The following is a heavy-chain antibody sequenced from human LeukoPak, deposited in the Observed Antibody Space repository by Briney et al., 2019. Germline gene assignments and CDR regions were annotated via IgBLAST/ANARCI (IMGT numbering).Heavy chain of an antibody. J-gene: IGHJ4*02. D-gene: IGHD2-2*01. V-gene: IGHV3-30*04. CDR1: GFTFSSYV. CDR3: AEDKGASYLTSFDY. CDR2: ISYDGSNE. Sequence: GGSLRLSCAASGFTFSSYVMHWVRQAPGKGLEWVAIISYDGSNEYYADSVKGRFTISRDNSKNTLYLQMNSLRAADTAVYYCAEDKGASYLTSFDYWGQGTLVTVSS.